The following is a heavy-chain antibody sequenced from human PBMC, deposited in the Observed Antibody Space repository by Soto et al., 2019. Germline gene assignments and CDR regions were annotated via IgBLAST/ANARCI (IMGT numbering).Heavy chain of an antibody. CDR2: ISYDGSNK. V-gene: IGHV3-30-3*01. D-gene: IGHD3-3*01. CDR1: GFTFSSYS. Sequence: GGSLTLSCAASGFTFSSYSMHPVRQAPGKGLEWVAVISYDGSNKYYADSVKGRVNVSRDNSKNTLFLQMSTLRAEDTAVYYCAKGPAVGHYDVWSGYYLDSWGQGTLVTVSS. J-gene: IGHJ5*01. CDR3: AKGPAVGHYDVWSGYYLDS.